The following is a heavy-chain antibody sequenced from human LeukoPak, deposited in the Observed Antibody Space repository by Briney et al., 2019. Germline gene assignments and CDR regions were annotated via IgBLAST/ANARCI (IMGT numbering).Heavy chain of an antibody. D-gene: IGHD2-21*02. Sequence: GGSLRLSCAAAGITFSNSAMSWVRQAPGRGLEWVAAIIVRGGRTYYADSVKGRLTVSRDNSKNTLYLQMDSLTADDTAVYYCAKEAYCGGDCSRWFDPWDQGTLVTVSS. CDR2: IIVRGGRT. V-gene: IGHV3-23*01. CDR3: AKEAYCGGDCSRWFDP. CDR1: GITFSNSA. J-gene: IGHJ5*02.